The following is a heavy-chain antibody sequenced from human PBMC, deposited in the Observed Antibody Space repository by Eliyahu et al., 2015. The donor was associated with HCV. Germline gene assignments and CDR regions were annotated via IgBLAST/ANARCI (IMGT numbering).Heavy chain of an antibody. J-gene: IGHJ5*02. CDR2: IYYSGST. CDR3: ATNGYRTSGNWFDP. V-gene: IGHV4-39*01. CDR1: GGSISSSSYY. D-gene: IGHD6-13*01. Sequence: QLQLQESGPGLVKPSETLSLTCTVSGGSISSSSYYWGWIRQPPGKGLEWIGSIYYSGSTYYNPSLKSRVTISVDTSKNQFSLKLSSVTAADTAVYYCATNGYRTSGNWFDPWGQGTLVTVSS.